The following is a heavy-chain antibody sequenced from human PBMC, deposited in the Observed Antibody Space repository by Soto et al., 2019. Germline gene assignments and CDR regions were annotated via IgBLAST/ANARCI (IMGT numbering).Heavy chain of an antibody. D-gene: IGHD2-15*01. J-gene: IGHJ3*02. CDR2: IWYDGSNK. V-gene: IGHV3-33*06. CDR1: GFTISSYG. Sequence: GGSLRLSCAASGFTISSYGMHWVRQAPGKGLEWVAVIWYDGSNKYYADSVKGRFTISRDNSKNTLYLQMNSLRAEDTAVYYCAKDRKSGNRGLAAHDAFDIWGQGTMVTVSS. CDR3: AKDRKSGNRGLAAHDAFDI.